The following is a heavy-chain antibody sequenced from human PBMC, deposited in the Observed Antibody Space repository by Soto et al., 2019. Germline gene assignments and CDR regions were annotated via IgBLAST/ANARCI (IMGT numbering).Heavy chain of an antibody. CDR1: GGPISSSTYY. V-gene: IGHV4-39*01. CDR2: IFYSGST. CDR3: ARRPGGGSCDY. J-gene: IGHJ4*02. D-gene: IGHD2-15*01. Sequence: KPSETLSLTCTVSGGPISSSTYYWGWIRQPPGKGLEWVGNIFYSGSTYYNPSLRSRVTISVDTSKNQFSLKLSSVTAADTAVYYCARRPGGGSCDYWGPGILVTVSS.